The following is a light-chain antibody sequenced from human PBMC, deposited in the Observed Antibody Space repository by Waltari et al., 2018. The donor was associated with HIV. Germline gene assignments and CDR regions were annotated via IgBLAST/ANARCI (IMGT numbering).Light chain of an antibody. J-gene: IGLJ2*01. Sequence: SSELTQPPSVSVSSGQTASITCSGDDLGARYACWYQQKPGQSPLLVIYQDTKRPSGIPERFSGSNSGNTATLTISGTQAMDEADYYCQARDSSTVVFGGGTKLTVL. V-gene: IGLV3-1*01. CDR2: QDT. CDR3: QARDSSTVV. CDR1: DLGARY.